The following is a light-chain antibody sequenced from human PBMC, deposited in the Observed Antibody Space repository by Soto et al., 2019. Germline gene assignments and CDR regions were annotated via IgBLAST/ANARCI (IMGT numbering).Light chain of an antibody. CDR1: QGISSY. V-gene: IGKV1-8*01. J-gene: IGKJ1*01. CDR3: QQSYSTPWT. CDR2: AAS. Sequence: AIRMTQSSSSFSASTGDIVTITCRASQGISSYLAWYQQKPGKAPKLLIYAASSLQSGVPSRFSGSGSGADFTLTISSLQPEDFATYYCQQSYSTPWTFGQGTKVDIK.